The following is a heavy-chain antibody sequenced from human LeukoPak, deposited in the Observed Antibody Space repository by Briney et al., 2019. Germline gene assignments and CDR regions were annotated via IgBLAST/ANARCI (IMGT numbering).Heavy chain of an antibody. CDR1: GFTFDDYA. J-gene: IGHJ3*02. D-gene: IGHD3-16*01. V-gene: IGHV3-9*03. CDR2: ISWNSGSI. CDR3: AKASGGGEENAFDI. Sequence: RSGGSLRLSCAASGFTFDDYAMHWVRQAPGKGLEWVSGISWNSGSIGYADSVKGRFTISRDNAKNSLYLQMNSLRAEDMALYYCAKASGGGEENAFDIWGQGTMVTVSS.